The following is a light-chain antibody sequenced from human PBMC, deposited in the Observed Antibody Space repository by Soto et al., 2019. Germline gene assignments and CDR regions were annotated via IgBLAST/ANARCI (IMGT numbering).Light chain of an antibody. Sequence: EIVLTQSPGTLSLSAGERITLSCRASQSVTSNYLAWYQQKSGQAPRLLIYDASNRATGIPDRFSGSGSGTDFALTISRLEPEDFAVYYCQQYGSSPRTFGQGTKVDI. CDR1: QSVTSNY. J-gene: IGKJ1*01. CDR3: QQYGSSPRT. CDR2: DAS. V-gene: IGKV3-20*01.